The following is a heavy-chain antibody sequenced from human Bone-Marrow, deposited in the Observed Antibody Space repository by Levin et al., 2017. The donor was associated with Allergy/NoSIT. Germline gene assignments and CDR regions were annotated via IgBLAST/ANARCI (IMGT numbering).Heavy chain of an antibody. CDR2: LYTGGST. Sequence: QPGGSLRLSCAASGFSVSDNYMNWVRQAPGKGLEWVSILYTGGSTNYADSVKGRFTISRDNAKNTLFLQMNGLTAEDTAVYYCARALYSSDWHFYYGLDVWGQGTTVTVSS. CDR1: GFSVSDNY. V-gene: IGHV3-53*01. D-gene: IGHD6-25*01. J-gene: IGHJ6*02. CDR3: ARALYSSDWHFYYGLDV.